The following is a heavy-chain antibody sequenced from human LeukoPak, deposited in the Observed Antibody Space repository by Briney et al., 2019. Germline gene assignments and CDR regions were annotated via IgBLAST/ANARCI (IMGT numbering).Heavy chain of an antibody. D-gene: IGHD6-6*01. CDR3: ARARIAARTYYFDY. Sequence: GGSLRLSCAASGFTFSSYWMSWVRQAPGKGLEWVANVKQDGSEKYYVDSVKGRFTISRDNAKNSLYLQMNSLRAEDTAVYYCARARIAARTYYFDYWGQGTLVTVSS. CDR1: GFTFSSYW. CDR2: VKQDGSEK. V-gene: IGHV3-7*01. J-gene: IGHJ4*02.